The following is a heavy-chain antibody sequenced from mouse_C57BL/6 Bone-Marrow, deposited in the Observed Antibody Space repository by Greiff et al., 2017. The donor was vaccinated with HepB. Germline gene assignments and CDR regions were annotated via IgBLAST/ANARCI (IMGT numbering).Heavy chain of an antibody. D-gene: IGHD2-3*01. CDR1: GYTFTSYT. J-gene: IGHJ2*01. CDR2: INPSSGYT. Sequence: VQVVESGAELARPGASVKMSCKASGYTFTSYTMHWVKQRPGQGLEWIGYINPSSGYTKYNQKFKDKATLTADKSSSTAYMQLSSLTSEDSAVYYCAREGGWLLRPGFDYWGQGTTLTVSS. CDR3: AREGGWLLRPGFDY. V-gene: IGHV1-4*01.